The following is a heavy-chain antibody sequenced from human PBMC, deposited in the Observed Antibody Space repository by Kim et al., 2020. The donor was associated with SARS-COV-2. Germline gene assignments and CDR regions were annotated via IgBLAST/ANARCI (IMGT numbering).Heavy chain of an antibody. J-gene: IGHJ4*01. CDR1: GFSLSDYT. V-gene: IGHV3-30-3*01. D-gene: IGHD2-8*02. CDR3: ARKFCAGGGCPNYFDY. Sequence: GGSLRLSCATSGFSLSDYTMHWVRQAPDKGLEWVAVTSYDLNVKIYADSVKGRFTVSRDNSQKRVHLQVNSLRVEDTAVYYCARKFCAGGGCPNYFDYWG. CDR2: TSYDLNVK.